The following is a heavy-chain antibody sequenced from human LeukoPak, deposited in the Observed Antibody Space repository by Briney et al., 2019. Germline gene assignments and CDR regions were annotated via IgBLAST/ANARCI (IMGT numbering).Heavy chain of an antibody. V-gene: IGHV4-39*07. CDR3: ARVDALHRRGYYYYYMDV. Sequence: SETLSLTCTVSGGSISSSSYYWGCIRQPPGKGLEWIGSIYYSGSAYYNPSLKSRVTISVDTSKNQFSLKLSSVTAADTAVYYCARVDALHRRGYYYYYMDVWGKGTTVTISS. CDR1: GGSISSSSYY. CDR2: IYYSGSA. J-gene: IGHJ6*03. D-gene: IGHD1-14*01.